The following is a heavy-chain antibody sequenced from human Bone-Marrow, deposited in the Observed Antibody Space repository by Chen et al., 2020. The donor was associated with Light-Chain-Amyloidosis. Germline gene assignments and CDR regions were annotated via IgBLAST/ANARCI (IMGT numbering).Heavy chain of an antibody. D-gene: IGHD4-17*01. V-gene: IGHV5-51*01. Sequence: EVQLVQSGAEVKKPGESLKISCKGSGYSFTSYWIGWVRQMPGKGLEWMGIIYPGDSDTRYSPSFQGQVTISADKSFSTAYLQWSSLKASDTAMYYCASTVTVHPRWVRMDVWGQGTTVTVSS. CDR3: ASTVTVHPRWVRMDV. CDR2: IYPGDSDT. CDR1: GYSFTSYW. J-gene: IGHJ6*02.